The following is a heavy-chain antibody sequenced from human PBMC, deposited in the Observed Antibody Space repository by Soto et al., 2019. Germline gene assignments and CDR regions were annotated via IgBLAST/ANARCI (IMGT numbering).Heavy chain of an antibody. J-gene: IGHJ5*02. CDR2: IYSNGSA. V-gene: IGHV4-30-4*01. CDR3: ARDTGSGPSWFDP. Sequence: TLSLTCTVSGGSISSGDYSWSWIRQPPGKGLECIAYIYSNGSAYYNPSLKSRVIVLVDTSRNQFSLTLRYVTAADTAVYYRARDTGSGPSWFDPWGHGTLVTVSS. CDR1: GGSISSGDYS. D-gene: IGHD3-10*01.